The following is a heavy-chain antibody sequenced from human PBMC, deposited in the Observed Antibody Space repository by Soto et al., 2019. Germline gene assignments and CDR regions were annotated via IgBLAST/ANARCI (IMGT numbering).Heavy chain of an antibody. V-gene: IGHV3-21*01. D-gene: IGHD5-12*01. CDR1: GFTFSSYA. CDR3: ARDSGGYEVYYGMDV. Sequence: PGGSLRLSCAASGFTFSSYAMSWVRQAPGKGLEWVSYISSSSSYTNYADSVKGRFTISRDNAKNSLYLQMNSLRAEDTAVYYCARDSGGYEVYYGMDVWGQGXTVTVYS. CDR2: ISSSSSYT. J-gene: IGHJ6*02.